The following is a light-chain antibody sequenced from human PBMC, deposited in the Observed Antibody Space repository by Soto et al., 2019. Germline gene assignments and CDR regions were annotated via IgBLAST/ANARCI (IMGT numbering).Light chain of an antibody. V-gene: IGLV2-8*01. CDR2: EVS. CDR3: SSYAGSNIFVV. J-gene: IGLJ2*01. CDR1: SSDVGAYAY. Sequence: QSALTQPPSASGSPGQSVTISCTGTSSDVGAYAYVSWYQQHPGKAPKLVNYEVSKRPSGVPHRFSGSKSGNTASLTVSGLRAEDEADYYCSSYAGSNIFVVFGGGTQLTVL.